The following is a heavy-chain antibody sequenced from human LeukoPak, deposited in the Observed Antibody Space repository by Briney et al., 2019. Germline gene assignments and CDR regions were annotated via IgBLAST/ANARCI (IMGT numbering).Heavy chain of an antibody. CDR2: ISGSGGST. CDR3: ARDAITIFGVDSLDY. Sequence: GGSLRLSCAASGFTFSSYAMSWVRQAPGKGLEWVSAISGSGGSTYYADSVKGWFTISRDNAKNSLYLQMNSLRAEDTAVYYCARDAITIFGVDSLDYWGQGTLVTVSS. V-gene: IGHV3-23*01. D-gene: IGHD3-3*01. J-gene: IGHJ4*02. CDR1: GFTFSSYA.